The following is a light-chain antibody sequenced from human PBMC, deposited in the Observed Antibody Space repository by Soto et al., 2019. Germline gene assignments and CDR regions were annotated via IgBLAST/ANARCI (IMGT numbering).Light chain of an antibody. CDR3: QQYDNSPLT. J-gene: IGKJ4*01. CDR2: GAS. V-gene: IGKV3-20*01. Sequence: EIVLTQSPGTLSLSPGERATLSCRAGQSVSSSFLAWYQQKPGQAPRLLIYGASSRATGIPDRFSGSGSGTDFTLTISRLEPEDFAVYYCQQYDNSPLTFGGGTKVEIK. CDR1: QSVSSSF.